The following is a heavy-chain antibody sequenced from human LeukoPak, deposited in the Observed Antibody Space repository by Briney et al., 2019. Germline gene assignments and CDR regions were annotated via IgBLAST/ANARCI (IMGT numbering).Heavy chain of an antibody. CDR3: ARTGCSSTSCYWFDP. V-gene: IGHV5-51*01. CDR1: GSRFTNYW. J-gene: IGHJ5*02. D-gene: IGHD2-2*01. Sequence: GESLKISCKASGSRFTNYWIGWVRQMPGKGLEWMGIIYPGDSDTRYSPSFQGQVTISADKSISTAYLQWNSLKASETAVYYCARTGCSSTSCYWFDPWGQGTLVTVSS. CDR2: IYPGDSDT.